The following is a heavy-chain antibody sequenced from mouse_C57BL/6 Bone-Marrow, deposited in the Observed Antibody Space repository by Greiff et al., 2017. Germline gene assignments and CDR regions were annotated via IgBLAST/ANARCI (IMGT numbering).Heavy chain of an antibody. CDR1: GYTFTSYW. V-gene: IGHV1-69*01. CDR2: IDPTDSNT. CDR3: ALYYSNLDY. J-gene: IGHJ2*01. D-gene: IGHD2-5*01. Sequence: VQLQQPGAELVMPGASVKLSCKASGYTFTSYWMHWVKQRPGQGLEWIGEIDPTDSNTNYNQQFTGKSTLTVDKSSSTADMQLSSLTSEDSAVYYCALYYSNLDYWGQGTTRTVSA.